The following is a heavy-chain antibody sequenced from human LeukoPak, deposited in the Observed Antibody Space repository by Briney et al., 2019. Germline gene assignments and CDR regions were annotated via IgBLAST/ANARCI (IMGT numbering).Heavy chain of an antibody. CDR3: ARLSSGTYSDY. V-gene: IGHV4-39*01. CDR2: IYYSGST. Sequence: PSETLSLTCTVSGGSISSSSYYWGWIRQPPGKGLERIGYIYYSGSTYYNPSLKSRVAISVDTSKNQFSLKLSSVTAADTALYYCARLSSGTYSDYWGQGTLVTVSS. CDR1: GGSISSSSYY. D-gene: IGHD1-26*01. J-gene: IGHJ4*02.